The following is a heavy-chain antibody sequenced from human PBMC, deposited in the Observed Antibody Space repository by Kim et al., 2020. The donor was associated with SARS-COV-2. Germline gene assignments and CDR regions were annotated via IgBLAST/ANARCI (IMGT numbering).Heavy chain of an antibody. CDR2: IRSRTDGGPT. D-gene: IGHD3-16*01. CDR3: TTDYERIGGLCDGETCYPASL. V-gene: IGHV3-15*01. Sequence: GGSLRLSCAASGFTFRKVWLSWVRQAPGKGLEGVGRIRSRTDGGPTDYAAPVKDRFIISRDDSKNTLYRQMNGLKTEDTAVYHCTTDYERIGGLCDGETCYPASLWGQGNLVTVSS. CDR1: GFTFRKVW. J-gene: IGHJ4*02.